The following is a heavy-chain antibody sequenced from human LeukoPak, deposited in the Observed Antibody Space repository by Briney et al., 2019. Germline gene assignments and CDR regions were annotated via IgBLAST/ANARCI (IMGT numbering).Heavy chain of an antibody. D-gene: IGHD3-10*01. J-gene: IGHJ4*02. Sequence: SETLSLTCTVSGGSISSSSYYWGWIRQPPGKGLEWIGSIYYSGSTYYNPSLKSRVTISVDTSKNQFSLKLSSVTAADTAVYYCARGQFAITMLTLWGQGTLVTVSS. CDR1: GGSISSSSYY. V-gene: IGHV4-39*07. CDR3: ARGQFAITMLTL. CDR2: IYYSGST.